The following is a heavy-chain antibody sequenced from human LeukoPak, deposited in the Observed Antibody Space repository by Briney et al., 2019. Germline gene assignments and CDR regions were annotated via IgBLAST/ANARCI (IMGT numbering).Heavy chain of an antibody. D-gene: IGHD2-2*01. J-gene: IGHJ4*02. CDR1: GGSFSGYY. CDR2: INHSGST. CDR3: ARDVVAARGSFDY. Sequence: SETLSLTCAVYGGSFSGYYWSWIRQPPGKGLEWIGEINHSGSTNYNPSLKSRVTISVDTSKNQFSLKLSSVTAADTAVYYCARDVVAARGSFDYWGQGTLVTVSS. V-gene: IGHV4-34*01.